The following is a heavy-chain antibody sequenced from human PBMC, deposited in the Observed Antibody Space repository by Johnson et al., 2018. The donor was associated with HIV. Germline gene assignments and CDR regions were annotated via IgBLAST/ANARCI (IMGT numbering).Heavy chain of an antibody. CDR1: GFTFSDYY. CDR2: ISSSGSTI. CDR3: ARRPITIFGVAFGAFDI. Sequence: QVQLVESGGGLVKPGGSLRLSCAASGFTFSDYYMSWIRQAPGKGLEWVSYISSSGSTIYYADSVKGRFTLSMDNAKNSLYLQMNSLRAEDTAVYYCARRPITIFGVAFGAFDIWGQGTMVTVSS. D-gene: IGHD3-3*01. J-gene: IGHJ3*02. V-gene: IGHV3-11*04.